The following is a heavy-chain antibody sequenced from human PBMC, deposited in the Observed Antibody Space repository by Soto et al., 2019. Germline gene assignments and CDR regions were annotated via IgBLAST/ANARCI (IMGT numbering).Heavy chain of an antibody. CDR1: GFTFSSYS. D-gene: IGHD3-22*01. J-gene: IGHJ3*02. CDR2: ISSSSSYI. Sequence: PGGSLRLSCAASGFTFSSYSMNWVRQAPGKGLEWVSSISSSSSYIYYADSVKGRFTISRDNAKNSLYLQMNSLRAEDTAVYYCPRGETFVVVITNDAFDIWGQGTMVTVS. V-gene: IGHV3-21*01. CDR3: PRGETFVVVITNDAFDI.